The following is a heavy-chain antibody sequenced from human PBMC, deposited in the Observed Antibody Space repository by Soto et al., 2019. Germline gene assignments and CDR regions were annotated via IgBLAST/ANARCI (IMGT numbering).Heavy chain of an antibody. J-gene: IGHJ6*02. CDR1: GYSFSSFW. CDR3: ARLGGSMVRGTYQYYGLDL. D-gene: IGHD3-10*01. Sequence: PGESLKISCKGSGYSFSSFWISWVRQMPGKGLEWMGRIDPSDSYNNYSPSFEGRVTFSADKSTNTAYLQWSSLKASDTAIYYCARLGGSMVRGTYQYYGLDLWGQGTTVTVSS. V-gene: IGHV5-10-1*01. CDR2: IDPSDSYN.